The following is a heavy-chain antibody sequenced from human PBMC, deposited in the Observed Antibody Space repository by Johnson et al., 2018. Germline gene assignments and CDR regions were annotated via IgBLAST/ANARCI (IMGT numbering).Heavy chain of an antibody. J-gene: IGHJ6*02. CDR2: ISYDGFNK. Sequence: QVQLVQSGGGVVQPGRSLRLSCAVSGFTFSNYGMHWVRQAPGKGLAWVAVISYDGFNKYYADSVKGRFTISRDNSKNTLYLQMNSLRAEDTAVYYCAKDREGFYGMDVWGQGTTVTVSS. D-gene: IGHD1-26*01. V-gene: IGHV3-30*18. CDR3: AKDREGFYGMDV. CDR1: GFTFSNYG.